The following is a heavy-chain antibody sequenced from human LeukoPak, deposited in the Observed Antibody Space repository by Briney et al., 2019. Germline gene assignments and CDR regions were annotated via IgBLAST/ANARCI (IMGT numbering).Heavy chain of an antibody. CDR1: GYSINNPHY. Sequence: SETLSLTCTVSGYSINNPHYWAWIRRPPGKGLEWIGSVWQSGSTYYIPSLKSRVIISLDTSKNQFSLKLSSVTAADTAVYYCARGYSSSFDYWGQGTLVTVSS. J-gene: IGHJ4*02. CDR3: ARGYSSSFDY. CDR2: VWQSGST. D-gene: IGHD6-19*01. V-gene: IGHV4-38-2*02.